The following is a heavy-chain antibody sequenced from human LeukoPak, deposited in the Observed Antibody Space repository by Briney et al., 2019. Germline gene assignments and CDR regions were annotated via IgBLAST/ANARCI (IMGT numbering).Heavy chain of an antibody. D-gene: IGHD1-1*01. CDR3: ARAGQLDY. Sequence: ASVKVSCKASGYTFTSYGINWARQAPGQGLEWMGWINTNNVNRNYAQKLQGRVTMTTDTSTNTAYMELMSLTSDDTAVYYCARAGQLDYWGQGTLVTVSS. J-gene: IGHJ4*02. CDR1: GYTFTSYG. V-gene: IGHV1-18*01. CDR2: INTNNVNR.